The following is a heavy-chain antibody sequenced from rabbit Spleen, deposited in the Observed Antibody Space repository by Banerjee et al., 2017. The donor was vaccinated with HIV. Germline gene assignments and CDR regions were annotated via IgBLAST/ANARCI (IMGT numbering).Heavy chain of an antibody. CDR1: GFSFSSSAY. Sequence: QEQLVESGGGLVQPEGSLTLTCTASGFSFSSSAYMCWVRQAPGKGLEWIACIDAGSSGSTYYASWAKGRFTISKTSSTTVTLQMTGLPAADTATYFCARGINVNYYAFNLWGQGTLVTVS. CDR3: ARGINVNYYAFNL. J-gene: IGHJ4*01. V-gene: IGHV1S45*01. CDR2: IDAGSSGST. D-gene: IGHD1-1*01.